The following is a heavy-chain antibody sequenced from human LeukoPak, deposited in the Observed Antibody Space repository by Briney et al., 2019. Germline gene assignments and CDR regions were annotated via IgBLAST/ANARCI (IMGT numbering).Heavy chain of an antibody. D-gene: IGHD3-22*01. Sequence: ASVKVSCKASVYTFSGYYMHWVRQAPAQGLEWMGLINPNTGGTNYAQKFQGRVTMTSDTSISTTYMDLSRLRSDDTAVYFCASQPYYFDSSGYYYYWGQGELVTVSS. CDR2: INPNTGGT. CDR1: VYTFSGYY. J-gene: IGHJ4*02. CDR3: ASQPYYFDSSGYYYY. V-gene: IGHV1-2*02.